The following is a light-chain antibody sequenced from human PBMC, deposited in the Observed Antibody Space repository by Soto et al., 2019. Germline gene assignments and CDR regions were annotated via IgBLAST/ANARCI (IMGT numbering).Light chain of an antibody. V-gene: IGKV3-20*01. Sequence: EVVLSQSPSTLSLSPGERATLSCRASQSIGLAIAWYQHKPGQAPRLLIFDASQRATGIPARFRGSGSGTDFTLTISRLEPEDFAVYYCQQYGSSRTWTFGQRTKVDI. J-gene: IGKJ1*01. CDR3: QQYGSSRTWT. CDR2: DAS. CDR1: QSIGLA.